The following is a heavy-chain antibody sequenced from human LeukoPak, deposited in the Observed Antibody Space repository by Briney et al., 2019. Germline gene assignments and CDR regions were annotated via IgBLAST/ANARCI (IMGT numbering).Heavy chain of an antibody. D-gene: IGHD4-17*01. CDR2: MNPNSGNT. Sequence: GASVKVSCKASGYTFTSYDINWVRQATGQGLEWMGWMNPNSGNTGYAQKFQGRVTITRNTSISTAYMELSSLRSEDTAVYYCARLSNYGDQRNYYYYYMDVWGKGTTVTISS. CDR3: ARLSNYGDQRNYYYYYMDV. V-gene: IGHV1-8*03. CDR1: GYTFTSYD. J-gene: IGHJ6*03.